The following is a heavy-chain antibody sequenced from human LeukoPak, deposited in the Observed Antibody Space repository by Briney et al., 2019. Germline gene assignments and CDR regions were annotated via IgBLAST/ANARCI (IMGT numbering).Heavy chain of an antibody. V-gene: IGHV5-51*01. CDR3: ASPRYSSGWPLRN. CDR2: IYPGDSDT. D-gene: IGHD6-19*01. Sequence: GESLKISCKGSGYSFTNYWIGWVRQMPGKGLEWMGIIYPGDSDTRYSPSFQGQVTISADKSISTAYLQWSSLKASDTAMYYCASPRYSSGWPLRNWAQGTLVTVSS. J-gene: IGHJ4*02. CDR1: GYSFTNYW.